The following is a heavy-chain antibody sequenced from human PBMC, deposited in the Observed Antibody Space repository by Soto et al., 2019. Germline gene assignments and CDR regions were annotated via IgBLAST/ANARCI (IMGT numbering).Heavy chain of an antibody. CDR2: IIPILGIA. V-gene: IGHV1-69*08. J-gene: IGHJ4*02. Sequence: QVQLVQSGAEVKKPGSSVKVSCKASGGTFSSYTISWVRQAPGQGLEWMGRIIPILGIANYAQKFQGRVTIPADKPTSTAYMELSSLRSEDTAVYYCARDKGSGIYSDYWGQGTLVTVSS. D-gene: IGHD1-26*01. CDR3: ARDKGSGIYSDY. CDR1: GGTFSSYT.